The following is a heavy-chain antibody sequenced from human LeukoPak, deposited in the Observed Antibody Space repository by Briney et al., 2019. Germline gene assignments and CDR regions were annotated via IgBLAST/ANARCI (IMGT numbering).Heavy chain of an antibody. CDR1: GFTFSSDA. CDR2: ISGSGGST. V-gene: IGHV3-23*01. D-gene: IGHD2-2*01. Sequence: QTGGSLRLSCAASGFTFSSDAMSWVRQAPGKGLEWVSAISGSGGSTYYADSVKGRFTISRDNSKNTLYLQMNSLRAEDTAVYYCAKGVVVAPDVTPFDYWGQGTLVTVSS. CDR3: AKGVVVAPDVTPFDY. J-gene: IGHJ4*02.